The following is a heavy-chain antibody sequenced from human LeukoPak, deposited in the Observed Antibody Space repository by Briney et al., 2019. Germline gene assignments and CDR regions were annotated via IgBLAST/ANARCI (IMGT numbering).Heavy chain of an antibody. Sequence: SETLSLTCAVSGYSISSGYYWCCMRQPPGKRREWIGGISHSRSTSYNPSLKSRLTISVDTAKNQSSLKLSSVTAADTAVYYCARSFASGSDWGYWGQGTLVTVSS. CDR3: ARSFASGSDWGY. CDR2: ISHSRST. V-gene: IGHV4-38-2*01. D-gene: IGHD1-26*01. CDR1: GYSISSGYY. J-gene: IGHJ4*02.